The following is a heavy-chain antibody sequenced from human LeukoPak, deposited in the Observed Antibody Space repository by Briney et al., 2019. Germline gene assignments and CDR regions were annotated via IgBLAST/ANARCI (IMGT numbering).Heavy chain of an antibody. J-gene: IGHJ5*02. D-gene: IGHD1-14*01. CDR1: GFTFSSYG. Sequence: GGSLRLSCAASGFTFSSYGMHWVRQAPGKGLEWVSGISWNSGSIGYADSVKGRFTISRDNAKNTLYLQMNSLRAEDTAVYYCARALRTWQAQGNWFDPWGQGTLVTVSS. CDR3: ARALRTWQAQGNWFDP. CDR2: ISWNSGSI. V-gene: IGHV3-9*01.